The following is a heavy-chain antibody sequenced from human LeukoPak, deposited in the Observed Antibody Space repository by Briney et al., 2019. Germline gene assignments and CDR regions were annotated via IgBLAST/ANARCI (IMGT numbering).Heavy chain of an antibody. V-gene: IGHV4-59*01. CDR3: ARDRQHSYGSVLDP. Sequence: PSETLSLTCTVSGGSISTYHWNWIRQPPGKGPEWIGETHFSGRSNYNYNPSLKSRVTISVDTSNNQFSLKMTSLTAADTAVYYCARDRQHSYGSVLDPWGRGTLVTVSS. D-gene: IGHD5-18*01. CDR1: GGSISTYH. CDR2: THFSGRSNY. J-gene: IGHJ5*02.